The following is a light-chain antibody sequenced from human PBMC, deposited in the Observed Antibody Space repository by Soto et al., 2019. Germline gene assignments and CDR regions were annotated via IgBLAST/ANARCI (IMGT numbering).Light chain of an antibody. CDR3: QQYGSSRTWT. CDR2: DAS. V-gene: IGKV3-20*01. Sequence: EIVLTQSPATLSLSPGERATLSCRASQSVSSYLAWYQQKPGQAPGLLIYDASNRATGIPDRFSGSGSGTDFTLTISRLEPEDFAVYYCQQYGSSRTWTFGQGTKVDIK. CDR1: QSVSSY. J-gene: IGKJ1*01.